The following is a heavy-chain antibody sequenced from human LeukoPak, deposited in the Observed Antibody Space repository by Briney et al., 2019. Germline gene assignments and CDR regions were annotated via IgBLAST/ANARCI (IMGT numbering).Heavy chain of an antibody. CDR1: GGSISSYY. D-gene: IGHD1-7*01. J-gene: IGHJ4*02. CDR2: IYYSGST. CDR3: ARVGKLGYYFDY. V-gene: IGHV4-59*01. Sequence: SETLSLTCTVSGGSISSYYWSWIRQPPGKGLEWIGYIYYSGSTNYNPSLKSRVTISVDTSKNQFSLKLSSVTAADTAVYYCARVGKLGYYFDYWGQGTLVTVSS.